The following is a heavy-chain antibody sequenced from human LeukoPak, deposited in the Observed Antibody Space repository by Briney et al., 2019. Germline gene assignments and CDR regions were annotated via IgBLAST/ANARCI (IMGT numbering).Heavy chain of an antibody. CDR1: GFTFSNYW. Sequence: GGSLRLSCAASGFTFSNYWVHWVRQAPGKGLVWVSRIDPDGSTINYADSVKGRFTISRDNAKNTLYLQMNSLRAEDTAVYYCATAGNYRFDYWGQGTLVTVSS. V-gene: IGHV3-74*01. CDR2: IDPDGSTI. CDR3: ATAGNYRFDY. D-gene: IGHD1-7*01. J-gene: IGHJ4*02.